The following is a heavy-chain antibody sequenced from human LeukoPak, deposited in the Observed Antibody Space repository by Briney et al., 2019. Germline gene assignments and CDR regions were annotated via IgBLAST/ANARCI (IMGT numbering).Heavy chain of an antibody. Sequence: PSETLSLTCTVSGGSIRMSTYYWGWIRQPPGKGLEWIGSIYHSGSTHYNPSLRSRVTMFVDTSKNQFTLKVTAVTAADTAVYYCVTNGTVTVAGTKFNYFDYWGQGALVTVSS. CDR3: VTNGTVTVAGTKFNYFDY. CDR2: IYHSGST. D-gene: IGHD6-19*01. CDR1: GGSIRMSTYY. J-gene: IGHJ4*02. V-gene: IGHV4-39*01.